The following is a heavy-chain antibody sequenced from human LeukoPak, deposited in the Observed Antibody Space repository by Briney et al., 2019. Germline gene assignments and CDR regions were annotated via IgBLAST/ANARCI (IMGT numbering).Heavy chain of an antibody. CDR3: ATYGSGSGTFFDS. CDR2: ISSSSSYI. J-gene: IGHJ4*01. V-gene: IGHV3-11*04. D-gene: IGHD3-10*01. Sequence: LSLTCTVSGYSISSGYYWGWIRQPPGKGLEWVSSISSSSSYIYYADSVKGRFTISRDNAKNSLYLQMNSLRAEDTALYYCATYGSGSGTFFDSWGQGTLVTVSS. CDR1: GYSISSGYY.